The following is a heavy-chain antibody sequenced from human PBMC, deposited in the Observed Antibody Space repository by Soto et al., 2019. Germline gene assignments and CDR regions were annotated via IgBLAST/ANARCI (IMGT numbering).Heavy chain of an antibody. CDR2: IWYDGINK. Sequence: GGSLRLSCAASGFTFSSYGMHWVRQAPGKGLEWVAVIWYDGINKYYADSVKGRFTISRDNSKNTLYLQMNSLRAEDTAVYYCAREVPTEYCSGGSCYVDYWGQGTLVTVSS. J-gene: IGHJ4*02. V-gene: IGHV3-33*01. D-gene: IGHD2-15*01. CDR1: GFTFSSYG. CDR3: AREVPTEYCSGGSCYVDY.